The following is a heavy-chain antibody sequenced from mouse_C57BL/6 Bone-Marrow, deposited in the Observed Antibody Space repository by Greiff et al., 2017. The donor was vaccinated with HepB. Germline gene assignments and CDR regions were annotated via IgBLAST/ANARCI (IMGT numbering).Heavy chain of an antibody. Sequence: QVQLQQPGAELVRPGSSVKLSCKASGYTFTSYWMDWVKQRPGQGLEWIGNIYPSDSETHYNQKFKDKATLTVDKSSSTAYMQLSSLTSEDSAVYYCARCSGDGYPDYWGQGTTLTVSS. CDR1: GYTFTSYW. J-gene: IGHJ2*01. D-gene: IGHD2-3*01. CDR3: ARCSGDGYPDY. V-gene: IGHV1-61*01. CDR2: IYPSDSET.